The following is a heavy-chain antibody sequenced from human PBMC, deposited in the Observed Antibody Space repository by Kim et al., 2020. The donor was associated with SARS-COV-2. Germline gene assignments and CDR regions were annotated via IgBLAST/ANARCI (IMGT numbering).Heavy chain of an antibody. D-gene: IGHD2-2*01. J-gene: IGHJ4*02. CDR2: T. V-gene: IGHV1-46*01. Sequence: TGYAKKFRNRATVTRDTSTTTVYMELSSLRSEDTAVYFCAREIPDTLYFDYWGQGAQVTVSS. CDR3: AREIPDTLYFDY.